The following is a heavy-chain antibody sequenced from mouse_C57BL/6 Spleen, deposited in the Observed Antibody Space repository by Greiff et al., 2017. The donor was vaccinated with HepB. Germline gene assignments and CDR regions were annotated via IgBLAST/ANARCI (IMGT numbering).Heavy chain of an antibody. J-gene: IGHJ2*01. CDR3: AKTGTGPNFDD. D-gene: IGHD4-1*01. CDR2: IYPGDGDT. Sequence: QVQLQQSGPELVKPGASVKISCKASGYAFSSSWMNWVKQRPGKGLEWIGRIYPGDGDTNYNGKFKGKATLTADKSSSTAYMQLSSLTSEDSAVYFCAKTGTGPNFDDWGQGTTLTVSS. CDR1: GYAFSSSW. V-gene: IGHV1-82*01.